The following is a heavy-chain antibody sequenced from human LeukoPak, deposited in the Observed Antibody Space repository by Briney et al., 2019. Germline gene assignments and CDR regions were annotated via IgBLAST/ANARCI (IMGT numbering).Heavy chain of an antibody. CDR3: ARYLTRYYYGMDV. CDR2: IYHSGST. J-gene: IGHJ6*04. Sequence: SETLSLTCAVAGYSISSGYYWGWIRQPPGKGLEWSVSIYHSGSTYYNTSLKSRVTITVDTSTHPFSLKLRSVTAADTALYYSARYLTRYYYGMDVWGKGTTVTVSS. V-gene: IGHV4-38-2*01. CDR1: GYSISSGYY. D-gene: IGHD3-9*01.